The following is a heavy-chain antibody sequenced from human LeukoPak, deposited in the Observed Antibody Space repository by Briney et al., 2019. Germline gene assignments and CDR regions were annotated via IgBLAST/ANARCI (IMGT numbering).Heavy chain of an antibody. CDR2: ISYDGSNK. V-gene: IGHV3-30-3*01. J-gene: IGHJ3*02. D-gene: IGHD3-22*01. CDR3: ARDRRRDYYDSSGYDAFDI. CDR1: GFTFSSYA. Sequence: GGSQRLSCAASGFTFSSYAMHWVRQAPGKGLEWVAVISYDGSNKYYADSVKGRFTISRDNSKNTLYLQMNSLRAEDTAVYYCARDRRRDYYDSSGYDAFDIWGQGTMVTVSS.